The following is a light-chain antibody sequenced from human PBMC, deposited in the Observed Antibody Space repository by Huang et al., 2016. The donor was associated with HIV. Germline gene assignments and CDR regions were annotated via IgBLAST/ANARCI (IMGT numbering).Light chain of an antibody. V-gene: IGKV3-11*01. CDR3: QQRSNWPRGS. CDR1: QTISTF. CDR2: GAS. J-gene: IGKJ2*04. Sequence: EIVLTQSPATLSLSPGERATLSCRASQTISTFLAWYQQRPGQAPRLLIHGASKRATGIPARVSGSGSGTDFTLTISSLEPEDFAVYYCQQRSNWPRGSFGQGTKLEIK.